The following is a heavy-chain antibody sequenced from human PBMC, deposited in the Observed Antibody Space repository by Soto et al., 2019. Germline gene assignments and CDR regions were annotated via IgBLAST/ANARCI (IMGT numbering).Heavy chain of an antibody. J-gene: IGHJ5*02. Sequence: QITLKESGPTLLEPTQTLTLTCSFSGFSRTTSGVGVGWLRQATGKALERLGIIYWDIDRRYNPALKCRLTITKDTSSNRVVLPMTYMEAVDTAIYFCACRVNYNDYGDVGWLDPWGQGTPVTVS. CDR2: IYWDIDR. V-gene: IGHV2-5*02. CDR1: GFSRTTSGVG. CDR3: ACRVNYNDYGDVGWLDP. D-gene: IGHD3-10*01.